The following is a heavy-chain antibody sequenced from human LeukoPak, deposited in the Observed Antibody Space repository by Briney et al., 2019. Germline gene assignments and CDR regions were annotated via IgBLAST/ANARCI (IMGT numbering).Heavy chain of an antibody. V-gene: IGHV3-15*01. CDR1: GLTFSNAW. CDR2: IKSKTDGGTT. CDR3: TSVWFGDPTEPDY. D-gene: IGHD3-10*01. J-gene: IGHJ4*02. Sequence: PGGSLRLSCAASGLTFSNAWMSWVRQAPGKGLEWVGRIKSKTDGGTTDYAAPVKGRFTISRDDSKNTLYLQMNSLKTEDTAVYYCTSVWFGDPTEPDYWGQGTLVTVSS.